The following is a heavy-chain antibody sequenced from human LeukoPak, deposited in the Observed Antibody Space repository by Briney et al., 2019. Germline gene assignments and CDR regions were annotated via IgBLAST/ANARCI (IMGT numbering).Heavy chain of an antibody. Sequence: GGSLRLSCAASGFTFSSYAMSWVRQAPGKGLEWVSAISGSGGSTFYADSVKGRFTISRDNSKNTLYLQMNSLRAEDTAVYYCAKVWGITIFGVVTNWGQGTLVTVSS. V-gene: IGHV3-23*01. CDR2: ISGSGGST. D-gene: IGHD3-3*01. CDR3: AKVWGITIFGVVTN. CDR1: GFTFSSYA. J-gene: IGHJ4*02.